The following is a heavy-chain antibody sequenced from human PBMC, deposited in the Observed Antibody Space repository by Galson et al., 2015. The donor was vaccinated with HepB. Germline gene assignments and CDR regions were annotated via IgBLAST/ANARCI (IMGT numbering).Heavy chain of an antibody. CDR1: GGTFSSYA. CDR3: ARGGSQSSGYMFWWFDP. D-gene: IGHD3-22*01. V-gene: IGHV1-69*13. CDR2: IIPIFGTA. Sequence: SVKVSCKASGGTFSSYAISWVRQAPGQGLEWMGGIIPIFGTANYAQKFQGRVTITADESTSTAYMELSSLRSEDTAVYYCARGGSQSSGYMFWWFDPWGQGTLVTVSS. J-gene: IGHJ5*02.